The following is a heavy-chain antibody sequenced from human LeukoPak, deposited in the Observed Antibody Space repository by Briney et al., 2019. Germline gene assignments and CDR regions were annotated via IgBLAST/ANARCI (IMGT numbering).Heavy chain of an antibody. Sequence: GGSLRLSCSASGFTFSRYAMHWVRQAPGKGLEYVSAISSNGGSTYYADSVKGRFTISRDNSKNTLYLQMSGLRAEDTAVYYCVKDGSGSYYTYYFDYWGQGTLVTVSS. J-gene: IGHJ4*02. CDR3: VKDGSGSYYTYYFDY. CDR2: ISSNGGST. CDR1: GFTFSRYA. D-gene: IGHD3-10*01. V-gene: IGHV3-64D*06.